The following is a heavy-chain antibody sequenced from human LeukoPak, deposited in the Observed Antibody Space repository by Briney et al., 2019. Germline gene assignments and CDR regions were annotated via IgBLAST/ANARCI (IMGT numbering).Heavy chain of an antibody. CDR1: GYTLTELS. V-gene: IGHV1-24*01. D-gene: IGHD1-26*01. CDR2: FDPEDGET. CDR3: ATSRTVGATWVRAFDI. Sequence: ASVKVSCKVSGYTLTELSMHWVRQAPGKGLEWMGGFDPEDGETIYAQKFQGRVTMTEDTSTDTAYMELSSLRSEDTAVYYCATSRTVGATWVRAFDIWGQGTMVTVSS. J-gene: IGHJ3*02.